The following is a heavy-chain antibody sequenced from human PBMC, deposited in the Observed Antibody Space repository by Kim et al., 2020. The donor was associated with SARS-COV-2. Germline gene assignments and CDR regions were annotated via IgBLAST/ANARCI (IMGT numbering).Heavy chain of an antibody. CDR2: ISWNSGSI. D-gene: IGHD6-13*01. J-gene: IGHJ4*02. V-gene: IGHV3-9*01. Sequence: GGSLRLSCAASGFTFDDYAMHWVRQAPGKGLEWVSGISWNSGSIGYADSVKGRFTISRDNAKNSLYLQMNSLRAEDTALYYCAKDYSSSLYFDYFDYWGQGTLVTVSS. CDR3: AKDYSSSLYFDYFDY. CDR1: GFTFDDYA.